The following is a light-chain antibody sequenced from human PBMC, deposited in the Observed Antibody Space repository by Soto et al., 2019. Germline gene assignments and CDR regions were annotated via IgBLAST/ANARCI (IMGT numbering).Light chain of an antibody. Sequence: QSVLTQPPSVSEAPRQRVTISCSGSSSNIGNNAVNWYQQLPGKAPKLLIYYDDLLPSGVSDRFSGSKSGTSASLAISGLQSEEEADYYCAAWYYSLKGWVFGGGTKLTVL. CDR2: YDD. V-gene: IGLV1-36*01. J-gene: IGLJ3*02. CDR1: SSNIGNNA. CDR3: AAWYYSLKGWV.